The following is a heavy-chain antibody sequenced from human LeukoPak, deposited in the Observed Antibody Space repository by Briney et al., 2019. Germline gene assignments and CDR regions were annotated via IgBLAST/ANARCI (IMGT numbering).Heavy chain of an antibody. CDR2: IYYSGST. CDR1: SGSITSSNYY. Sequence: PSESLSLTCTVSSGSITSSNYYWGWIRHPPGKGLDGIGSIYYSGSTYYNSSLARRVTITVNTAKNKCTLRVSFVTAAETAPFYCALRTMPPYYFDHWGQRTLASVCS. V-gene: IGHV4-39*01. CDR3: ALRTMPPYYFDH. J-gene: IGHJ4*02. D-gene: IGHD2-2*01.